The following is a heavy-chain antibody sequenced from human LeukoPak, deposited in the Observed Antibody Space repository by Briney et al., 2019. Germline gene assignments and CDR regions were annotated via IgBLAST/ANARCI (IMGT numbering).Heavy chain of an antibody. CDR1: GFTFDDYA. V-gene: IGHV3-9*01. CDR2: ISWNSGSI. CDR3: AKATGPVVPAATFDY. Sequence: GGSLRLSCAASGFTFDDYAMHWGRQAPGKGLEWVSGISWNSGSIDYADSVKGRFTISRDNAKNSLYLQMNSLRAEDTALYYCAKATGPVVPAATFDYWGQGTLVTVSS. D-gene: IGHD2-2*01. J-gene: IGHJ4*02.